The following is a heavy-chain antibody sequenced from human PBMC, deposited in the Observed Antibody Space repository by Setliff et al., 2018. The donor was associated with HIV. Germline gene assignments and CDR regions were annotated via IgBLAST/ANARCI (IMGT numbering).Heavy chain of an antibody. Sequence: ASVKVSCKASGYTFTGYYMHWVRQAPGQGLEWMGRINPNMGDTQYAQKFQGRIIMTRDTSINTVYMELSSLRSEDTAVYYCARAGRSGSYNHYYYVGAVDIWGQGTVVTVSS. CDR1: GYTFTGYY. J-gene: IGHJ3*02. V-gene: IGHV1-2*06. CDR3: ARAGRSGSYNHYYYVGAVDI. CDR2: INPNMGDT. D-gene: IGHD1-26*01.